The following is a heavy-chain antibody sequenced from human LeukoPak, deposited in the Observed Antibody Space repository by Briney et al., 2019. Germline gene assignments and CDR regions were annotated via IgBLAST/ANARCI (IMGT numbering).Heavy chain of an antibody. CDR2: ISSSGTSI. J-gene: IGHJ5*02. V-gene: IGHV3-48*01. D-gene: IGHD3-3*01. CDR3: TRDAASGTNWFDP. CDR1: GFTFSSYS. Sequence: GGSLRLSCAASGFTFSSYSINRVRQAPGKGLEWVSYISSSGTSIYYADSVKGRFTVSRDNARYSLHLQINSLRGEDTAVYYCTRDAASGTNWFDPWGQGTLVTVSS.